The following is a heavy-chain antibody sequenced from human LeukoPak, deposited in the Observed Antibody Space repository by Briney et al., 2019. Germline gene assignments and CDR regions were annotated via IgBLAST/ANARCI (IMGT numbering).Heavy chain of an antibody. CDR3: VRGHSCDY. CDR2: INEDGSEK. J-gene: IGHJ4*02. Sequence: PGGSLRLSCVASGFTFSNYWMNWVRQAPGKGLEWVADINEDGSEKNYVGTVRGRFTISRDNANNSLYLQMNSLSAEDTAVYYVVRGHSCDYRSEGTLVTVSS. V-gene: IGHV3-7*01. CDR1: GFTFSNYW.